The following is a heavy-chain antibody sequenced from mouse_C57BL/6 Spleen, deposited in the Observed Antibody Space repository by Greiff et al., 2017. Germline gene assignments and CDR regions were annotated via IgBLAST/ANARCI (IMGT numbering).Heavy chain of an antibody. V-gene: IGHV1-82*01. Sequence: QVQLQQPGPELVKPGASVKISCKASGYAFSSSWMNWVKQRPGKGLEWIGRIYPGDGDTNYNGKFKGKATLTADKSSSTAYMQLSSLTSEDSAVYFCARERSDYGFHWYFDVWGTGTTVTVSS. J-gene: IGHJ1*03. D-gene: IGHD2-4*01. CDR1: GYAFSSSW. CDR3: ARERSDYGFHWYFDV. CDR2: IYPGDGDT.